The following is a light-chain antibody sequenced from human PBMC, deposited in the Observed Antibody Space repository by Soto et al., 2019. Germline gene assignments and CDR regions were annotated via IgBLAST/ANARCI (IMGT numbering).Light chain of an antibody. J-gene: IGKJ1*01. CDR1: QSVSSSN. Sequence: EIVLTQSPATLSLSPGERATLSCRAVQSVSSSNLAWYQQKPGQAPRLLIYDASKRASGFPARFSGSGSGTDFTLTISSLEPEDFAVYYCQERTGWPPWTFGQGTKVDIK. V-gene: IGKV3-11*01. CDR2: DAS. CDR3: QERTGWPPWT.